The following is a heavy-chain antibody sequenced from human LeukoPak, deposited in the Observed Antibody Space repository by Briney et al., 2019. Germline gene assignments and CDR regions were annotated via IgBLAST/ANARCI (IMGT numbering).Heavy chain of an antibody. J-gene: IGHJ4*02. Sequence: SQTLSLTCTVSGCSISSGSYYWSWIRQPAGKGLEWIGRMYTSGNTNYNPSLKSRVTISVDTSKNQFSLKRSSVTAADTAVYYCARSTGYYDSSKGYWGQGTLVTVSS. CDR3: ARSTGYYDSSKGY. V-gene: IGHV4-61*02. CDR2: MYTSGNT. D-gene: IGHD3-22*01. CDR1: GCSISSGSYY.